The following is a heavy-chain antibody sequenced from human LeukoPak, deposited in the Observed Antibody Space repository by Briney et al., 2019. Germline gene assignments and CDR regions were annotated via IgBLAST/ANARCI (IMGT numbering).Heavy chain of an antibody. V-gene: IGHV3-64*01. CDR1: GFTFSSYA. CDR3: ARDIVRGQWLVTGNMDV. CDR2: ISSNGGST. D-gene: IGHD6-19*01. Sequence: PGGFLRLSCAASGFTFSSYAMHWVRQAPGKGLEYVSAISSNGGSTYYANSVKGRFTISRDNSKNTLYLQMGSLRAEDMAVYYCARDIVRGQWLVTGNMDVWGKGTTVTVSS. J-gene: IGHJ6*03.